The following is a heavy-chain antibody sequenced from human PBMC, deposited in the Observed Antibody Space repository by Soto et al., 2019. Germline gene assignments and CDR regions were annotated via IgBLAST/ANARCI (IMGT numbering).Heavy chain of an antibody. Sequence: XSVNDSFQASGYSFTRYYVHWVRQAPGQGPEWMGRINPDGGRTTYAQNFNGRVTMTRDTSASTVYMELSSLKFEDTAMYYCARGAYSSSSFPPFDHWGQGTLVTVSS. V-gene: IGHV1-46*01. J-gene: IGHJ1*01. CDR1: GYSFTRYY. CDR3: ARGAYSSSSFPPFDH. CDR2: INPDGGRT. D-gene: IGHD6-6*01.